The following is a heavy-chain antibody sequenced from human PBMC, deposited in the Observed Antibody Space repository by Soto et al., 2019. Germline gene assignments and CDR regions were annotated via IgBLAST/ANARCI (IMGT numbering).Heavy chain of an antibody. Sequence: GGSLRLSCAASGFTFSSYSMNWVRQAPGKGLEWVSSISSSSSYIYYADSVKGRFTISRDNAKNSLYLQINSLRAEDTAVYYCARQGYSYGYGSDYWGQGTLVTVSS. D-gene: IGHD5-18*01. CDR1: GFTFSSYS. V-gene: IGHV3-21*01. CDR3: ARQGYSYGYGSDY. J-gene: IGHJ4*02. CDR2: ISSSSSYI.